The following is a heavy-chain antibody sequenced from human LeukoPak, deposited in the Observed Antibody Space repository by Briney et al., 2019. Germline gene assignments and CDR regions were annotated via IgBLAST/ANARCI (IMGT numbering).Heavy chain of an antibody. CDR1: GYTFTGYY. Sequence: ASVKVSCKASGYTFTGYYMHWVRQAPGQGLEWMGWINPNSGGTNYAQKFQGRVTMTRDTSISTAYMELSRLRSDDTAVYYCARDSIEYSSSPANFQHWGQGNLVTVSS. CDR2: INPNSGGT. V-gene: IGHV1-2*02. D-gene: IGHD6-6*01. CDR3: ARDSIEYSSSPANFQH. J-gene: IGHJ1*01.